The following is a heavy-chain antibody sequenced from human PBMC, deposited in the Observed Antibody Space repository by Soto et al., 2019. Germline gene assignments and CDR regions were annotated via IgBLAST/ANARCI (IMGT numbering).Heavy chain of an antibody. CDR2: IIPIFPST. V-gene: IGHV1-69*12. CDR3: ARDKDRQQLGGNYYYGIDV. D-gene: IGHD3-3*02. CDR1: GGTFGNSA. Sequence: QVQLVQSGAEVKKPGSSVTVSCKASGGTFGNSAISWVRQATGQGLEWMGGIIPIFPSTDYAQKFQGRVTITADESTSTAYMEMTNLGSDDTAVYYCARDKDRQQLGGNYYYGIDVWGQGTTVTVSS. J-gene: IGHJ6*02.